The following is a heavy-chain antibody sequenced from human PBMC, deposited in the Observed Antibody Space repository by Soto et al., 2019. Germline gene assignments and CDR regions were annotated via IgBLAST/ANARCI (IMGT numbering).Heavy chain of an antibody. CDR2: ISGRGDVT. V-gene: IGHV3-23*01. J-gene: IGHJ4*02. CDR3: AKHEGISTVTPFNF. D-gene: IGHD4-17*01. Sequence: EVQVLESGGGLVQPGGSLRLSCAASGFTFSSYAMSWVRQAPGKGLEWVSGISGRGDVTYYVDSVKGRFTISRDNSKNTVYLQMSSLRAADTAVYFCAKHEGISTVTPFNFWGQGTLVTVSS. CDR1: GFTFSSYA.